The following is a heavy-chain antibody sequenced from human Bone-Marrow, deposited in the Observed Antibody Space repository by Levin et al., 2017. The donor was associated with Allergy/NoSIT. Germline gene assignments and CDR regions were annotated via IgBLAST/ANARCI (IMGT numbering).Heavy chain of an antibody. CDR2: ISWDGGST. D-gene: IGHD5-12*01. CDR3: AKDGEYTGYVNPYYFDY. J-gene: IGHJ4*02. V-gene: IGHV3-43*01. Sequence: GGSLRLSCAASGFTFDNYVMHWVRQAPGKGLEWVSLISWDGGSTYYADSVKGRFTISRDNSKNSLYLQMNSLRTEDTALYYCAKDGEYTGYVNPYYFDYWGQGTLVTVSS. CDR1: GFTFDNYV.